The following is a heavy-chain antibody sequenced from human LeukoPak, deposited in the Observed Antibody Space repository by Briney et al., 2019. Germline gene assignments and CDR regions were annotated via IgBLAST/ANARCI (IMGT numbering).Heavy chain of an antibody. V-gene: IGHV3-21*01. CDR3: ARDGDVVAANSFDY. D-gene: IGHD2-15*01. CDR2: ISSSSSYI. J-gene: IGHJ4*02. CDR1: GFTFSSYA. Sequence: GGSLRLSCAASGFTFSSYAMSWVRQAPGKGLEWVSSISSSSSYIYYADSVKGRFTISRDNAKNSLYLQMNSLRAEDTAVYYCARDGDVVAANSFDYWGQGTLVTVSS.